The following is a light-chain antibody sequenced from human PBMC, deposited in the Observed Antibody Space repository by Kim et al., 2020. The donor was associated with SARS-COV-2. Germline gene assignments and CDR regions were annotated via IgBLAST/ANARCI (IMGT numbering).Light chain of an antibody. CDR2: EVT. CDR1: TSDVGSYNL. V-gene: IGLV2-23*02. CDR3: CSHARTWV. J-gene: IGLJ3*02. Sequence: QSALTQPASVSGSPGQSVTISCTRTTSDVGSYNLVSWYQQHPGKAPKLIIYEVTKRPSGVSNRFSGSKSGNTASLTISGLQPEDEAVYSCCSHARTWVFGGGTQLTVL.